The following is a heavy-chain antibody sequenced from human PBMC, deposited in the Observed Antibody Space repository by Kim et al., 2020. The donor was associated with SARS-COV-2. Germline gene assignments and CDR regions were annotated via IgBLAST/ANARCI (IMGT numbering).Heavy chain of an antibody. D-gene: IGHD5-12*01. Sequence: GGSLRLSCAASGFTFSSFDMSWVRQAPGKGLKWVSDMKRPGGITYYAESVKGRFTVSRDSARNTLYLQMNSLRADDTAVYYCAKGPWLYYWGPGLVVTAS. CDR1: GFTFSSFD. V-gene: IGHV3-23*01. J-gene: IGHJ4*02. CDR2: MKRPGGIT. CDR3: AKGPWLYY.